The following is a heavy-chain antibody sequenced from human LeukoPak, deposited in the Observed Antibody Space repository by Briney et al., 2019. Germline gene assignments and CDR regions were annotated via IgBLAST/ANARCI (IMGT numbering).Heavy chain of an antibody. J-gene: IGHJ5*02. CDR3: AKIGAALTGYWDWFDP. CDR2: ISGSGGST. V-gene: IGHV3-23*01. D-gene: IGHD3-9*01. CDR1: GFTFSSYA. Sequence: GGSLRLSCAASGFTFSSYAMSWVRQAPGKGLEWVSAISGSGGSTYYADSVEGRFTISRDNSKNTLYLQMNSLRAEDTAVYYCAKIGAALTGYWDWFDPWGQGTLVTVSS.